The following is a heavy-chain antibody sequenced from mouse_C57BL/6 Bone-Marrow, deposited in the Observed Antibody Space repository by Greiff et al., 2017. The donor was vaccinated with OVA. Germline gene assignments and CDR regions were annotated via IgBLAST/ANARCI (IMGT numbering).Heavy chain of an antibody. Sequence: VQLQQPGAELVKPGASVKLSCKASGYTFTSYWMQWVKQRPGQGLEWIGEIDPSDSYTNYNQKFKGKATLTVDTSSSTAYMQLNSRTSEDSAVYYCASAVFAYWGQGTLVTVSA. CDR1: GYTFTSYW. V-gene: IGHV1-50*01. CDR2: IDPSDSYT. CDR3: ASAVFAY. J-gene: IGHJ3*01.